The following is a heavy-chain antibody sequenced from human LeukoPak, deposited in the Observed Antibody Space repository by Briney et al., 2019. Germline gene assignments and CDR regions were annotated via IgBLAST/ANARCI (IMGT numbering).Heavy chain of an antibody. CDR3: ARDSRVYSYGPFDY. V-gene: IGHV3-30-3*01. CDR1: GFTFSSYA. Sequence: GGSLRLSCAASGFTFSSYAVHWVRQAPGKGLEWVAVISYDGSNKYYADSVKGRFTISRDNSKNTLYLQMNSLRAEDTAVYYCARDSRVYSYGPFDYWGQGTLVTVSS. J-gene: IGHJ4*02. CDR2: ISYDGSNK. D-gene: IGHD5-18*01.